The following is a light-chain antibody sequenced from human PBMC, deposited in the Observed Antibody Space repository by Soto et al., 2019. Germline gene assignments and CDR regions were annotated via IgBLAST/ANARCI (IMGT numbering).Light chain of an antibody. CDR2: EVS. Sequence: QSVLTQPASVSGSPGQSITISCTGTSSDVGGYNYVSWYQQHPGKAPKVMIYEVSNRPSGVSHRFSGSKSGNTASLTISGLQAEEEADYYCSSYTSSSTNVVFGGGTKVTVL. J-gene: IGLJ2*01. CDR1: SSDVGGYNY. CDR3: SSYTSSSTNVV. V-gene: IGLV2-14*01.